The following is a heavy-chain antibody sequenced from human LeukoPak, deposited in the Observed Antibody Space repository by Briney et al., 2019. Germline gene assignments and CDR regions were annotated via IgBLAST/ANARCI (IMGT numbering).Heavy chain of an antibody. CDR1: GFTFRSNG. V-gene: IGHV3-30*02. D-gene: IGHD6-6*01. CDR3: ARDWGTSSLYLVS. CDR2: IQNDGNNK. Sequence: GRSLSLSCAASGFTFRSNGMHWVRKAPGKGLECGAFIQNDGNNKKYADSVKGRFTISRDNSKNTLYLQMNSLRSEDTAVYYCARDWGTSSLYLVSWGQGTLVTVSS. J-gene: IGHJ4*02.